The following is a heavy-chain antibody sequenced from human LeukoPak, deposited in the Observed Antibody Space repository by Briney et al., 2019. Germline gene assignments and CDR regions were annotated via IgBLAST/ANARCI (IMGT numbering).Heavy chain of an antibody. CDR2: INPSGGST. D-gene: IGHD6-19*01. V-gene: IGHV1-46*01. Sequence: GASVKVSCKASGYTFTSYYMHWVRQAPGQGLKWMGIINPSGGSTSYAQKFQGRITMTRDTSTSTVYMELRSLRSEDTAVYYCARARPDSSGWYQRPFDYWGQGTLVTVSS. CDR3: ARARPDSSGWYQRPFDY. CDR1: GYTFTSYY. J-gene: IGHJ4*02.